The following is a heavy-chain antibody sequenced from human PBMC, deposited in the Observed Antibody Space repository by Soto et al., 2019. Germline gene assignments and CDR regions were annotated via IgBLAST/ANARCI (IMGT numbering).Heavy chain of an antibody. CDR3: ASWYIAAAPSAMYV. J-gene: IGHJ6*02. CDR1: GYTFTSYA. CDR2: INAGNGNT. Sequence: ASVKVSCKASGYTFTSYAMHWVRQAPGQRLEWMGWINAGNGNTRYSQKFQGRVTITRDTSASTAYMELSSLRSEDTAVYYCASWYIAAAPSAMYVGGQGITATFSS. D-gene: IGHD6-13*01. V-gene: IGHV1-3*01.